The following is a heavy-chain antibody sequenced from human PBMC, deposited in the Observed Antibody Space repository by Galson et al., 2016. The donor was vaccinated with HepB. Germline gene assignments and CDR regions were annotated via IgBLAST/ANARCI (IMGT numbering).Heavy chain of an antibody. Sequence: SLRLSCAVSGISVGINYMTWVRQVPGKGLGWVSVIYSGDNTYYADSVKGRFTISRDISKNTLNLQMNSLRGDDTAVYYCAKDKGRGYCSGGNCYNLYLDYWGQGTLVTVSS. D-gene: IGHD2-15*01. CDR1: GISVGINY. V-gene: IGHV3-66*01. CDR2: IYSGDNT. CDR3: AKDKGRGYCSGGNCYNLYLDY. J-gene: IGHJ4*02.